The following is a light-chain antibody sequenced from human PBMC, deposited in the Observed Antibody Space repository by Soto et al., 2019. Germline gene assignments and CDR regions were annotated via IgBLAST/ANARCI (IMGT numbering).Light chain of an antibody. CDR2: KAS. J-gene: IGKJ1*01. CDR1: QSISSW. V-gene: IGKV1-5*03. CDR3: QQYNSYSLT. Sequence: DIQMTQSSSTLSASVGDRVTITCRASQSISSWLAWYQQKPGKAPNLLIYKASILESGVPSRFSGSGSETEFTLTIISLQPDDFATYYCQQYNSYSLTFGQGTKV.